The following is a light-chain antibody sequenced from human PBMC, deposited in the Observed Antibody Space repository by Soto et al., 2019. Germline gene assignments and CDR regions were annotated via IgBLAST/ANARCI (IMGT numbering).Light chain of an antibody. CDR2: GAS. Sequence: AHSPAAVSCERGERTSLSSRASQSVSDKLAWYQQKPGQAPRILIFGASGRATGIPDRFSGSGSGTDITHVCGRLMPEDAAVHCLQHHGRLSRTFGQGTKVDNK. CDR1: QSVSDK. J-gene: IGKJ1*01. V-gene: IGKV3-20*01. CDR3: QHHGRLSRT.